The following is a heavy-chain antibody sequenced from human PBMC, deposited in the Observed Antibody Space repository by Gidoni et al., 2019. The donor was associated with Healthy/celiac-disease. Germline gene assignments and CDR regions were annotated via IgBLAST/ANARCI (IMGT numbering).Heavy chain of an antibody. CDR2: INHSGST. CDR3: ARAYKKAALFDY. V-gene: IGHV4-34*01. D-gene: IGHD2-15*01. CDR1: GGSFSGYY. Sequence: QVQLQQWGAGLLKPSETLSLTCAVYGGSFSGYYWSWIRQPPGTGLEWIGEINHSGSTNYNPSLKSRVTISVDTSKNQFSLKLSSVTAADTAVYYCARAYKKAALFDYWGQGTLVTVSS. J-gene: IGHJ4*02.